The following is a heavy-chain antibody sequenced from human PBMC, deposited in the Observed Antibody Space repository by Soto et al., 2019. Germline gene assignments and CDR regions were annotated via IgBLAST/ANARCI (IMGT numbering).Heavy chain of an antibody. CDR3: ARVSSSENRGGMDV. V-gene: IGHV4-34*01. D-gene: IGHD6-6*01. CDR1: GGSFSGYY. Sequence: SSETLSLTCAVYGGSFSGYYWSWIRQPPGKGLEWIGEINHSGSTNYNPSLKSRVTISVDTSKNQFSLKLSSVTAADTAVYYCARVSSSENRGGMDVWGQGTTVTVSS. J-gene: IGHJ6*02. CDR2: INHSGST.